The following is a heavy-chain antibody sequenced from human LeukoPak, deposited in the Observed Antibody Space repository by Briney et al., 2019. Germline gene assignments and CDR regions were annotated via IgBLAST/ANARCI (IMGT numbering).Heavy chain of an antibody. CDR2: ISGSGGST. J-gene: IGHJ6*03. Sequence: GGSLRLSCAASGFTVSSNYMSWVRQAPGKGLEWVSVISGSGGSTYYVDSVQGRFTISRDNSKNTLYLQMNSLRVEDTAVYYCAEDLDSGYISYYYMDVWGKGTTVTVSS. CDR1: GFTVSSNY. CDR3: AEDLDSGYISYYYMDV. D-gene: IGHD5-18*01. V-gene: IGHV3-23*01.